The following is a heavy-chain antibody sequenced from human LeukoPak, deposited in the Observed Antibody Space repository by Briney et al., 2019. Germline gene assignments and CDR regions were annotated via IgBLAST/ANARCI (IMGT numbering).Heavy chain of an antibody. CDR2: IYHSGST. Sequence: SETLSLTCTVSGYSISSDYYWGWIRQPPGKGLEWIGNIYHSGSTYYNPPLKSRVTISVDMSKNQFSLKLSFVTAADTAVYYCAREEQGSSWYYFDYWGQGTLVTVSS. J-gene: IGHJ4*02. CDR1: GYSISSDYY. D-gene: IGHD6-13*01. V-gene: IGHV4-38-2*02. CDR3: AREEQGSSWYYFDY.